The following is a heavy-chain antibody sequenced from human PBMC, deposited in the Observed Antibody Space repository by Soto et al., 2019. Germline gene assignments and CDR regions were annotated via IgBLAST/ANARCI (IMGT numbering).Heavy chain of an antibody. Sequence: QVQLQQWGAGLLKPSETLSLTCAVYGGSFSGYYWSWIRQPPGKGLEGIGEINHSGSTNYNPSLKSRVTISVDTSKNQFSLKLSSVTAADTAVYYCARDGVGYSYGYLYYYYMDVWGKGTTVTVSS. CDR2: INHSGST. V-gene: IGHV4-34*01. CDR3: ARDGVGYSYGYLYYYYMDV. D-gene: IGHD5-18*01. CDR1: GGSFSGYY. J-gene: IGHJ6*03.